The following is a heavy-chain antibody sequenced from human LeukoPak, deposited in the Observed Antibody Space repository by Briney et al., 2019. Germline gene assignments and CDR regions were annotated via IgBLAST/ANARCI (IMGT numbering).Heavy chain of an antibody. D-gene: IGHD3-10*01. V-gene: IGHV3-21*01. CDR1: GFTFSSYS. CDR2: ISSSSSYI. J-gene: IGHJ4*02. CDR3: ARDAFTMVRGVIIGTFGGFDY. Sequence: PGGSLRLSCAASGFTFSSYSMNWVRQAPGKGLEWVSSISSSSSYIYYADSVKGRFTISRDNAKNSLYLQMNSLRAEDTAVYYCARDAFTMVRGVIIGTFGGFDYWGQGTLVTVSS.